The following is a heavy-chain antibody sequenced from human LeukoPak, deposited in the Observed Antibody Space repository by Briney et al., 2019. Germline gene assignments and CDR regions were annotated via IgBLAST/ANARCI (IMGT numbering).Heavy chain of an antibody. V-gene: IGHV3-33*06. CDR3: AKEGGTGTRFDY. Sequence: GRSLRLSCAASGFTFSLYGMHWVRQAPGKGLEWVALISNDGSKTYYADSVKGRFTISRDNSKNTLYLQMNSLRAEDTAVYYCAKEGGTGTRFDYWGQGTLVTVSS. J-gene: IGHJ4*02. CDR1: GFTFSLYG. D-gene: IGHD1-7*01. CDR2: ISNDGSKT.